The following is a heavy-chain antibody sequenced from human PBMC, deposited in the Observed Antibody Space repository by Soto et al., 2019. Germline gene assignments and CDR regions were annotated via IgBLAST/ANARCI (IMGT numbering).Heavy chain of an antibody. V-gene: IGHV3-48*03. CDR3: AIITVTYSRCTDV. J-gene: IGHJ6*02. D-gene: IGHD3-16*01. Sequence: PGGSVRLACAASGFTFRSYEMNWVRQAPGKGLEWISYISSSGTTIYYAGSVKGRFTISRDNAKNSLYLQMNSLRAEDTALYYCAIITVTYSRCTDVSGQATTGTGS. CDR2: ISSSGTTI. CDR1: GFTFRSYE.